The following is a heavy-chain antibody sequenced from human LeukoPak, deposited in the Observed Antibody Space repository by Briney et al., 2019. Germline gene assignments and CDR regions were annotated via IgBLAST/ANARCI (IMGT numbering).Heavy chain of an antibody. D-gene: IGHD6-19*01. CDR2: ISASDGTT. J-gene: IGHJ4*02. Sequence: GESLRLSCAASGFTFSSYAMSWVRQAPGKGLEWVSVISASDGTTHYADSVKGRFTISRGNSKNTLYLQMNSLRAEDTAVYYCATRLYTSDLAGDYWGQGTLVTVSS. V-gene: IGHV3-23*01. CDR1: GFTFSSYA. CDR3: ATRLYTSDLAGDY.